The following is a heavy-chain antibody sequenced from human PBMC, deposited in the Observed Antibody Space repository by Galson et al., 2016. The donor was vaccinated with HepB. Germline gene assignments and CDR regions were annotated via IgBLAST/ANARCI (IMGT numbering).Heavy chain of an antibody. Sequence: SETLSLTCVVSGGSINRNDYYWGWIRQSPGKGLEWLGSIYYTGTPYYNPSLESRVIISIDTSKNQFSLKLRSVTAAGTAIYYCASDLVVATVPRPLNFWGQGTLVTVSS. D-gene: IGHD2-21*02. CDR3: ASDLVVATVPRPLNF. CDR2: IYYTGTP. V-gene: IGHV4-39*01. CDR1: GGSINRNDYY. J-gene: IGHJ4*02.